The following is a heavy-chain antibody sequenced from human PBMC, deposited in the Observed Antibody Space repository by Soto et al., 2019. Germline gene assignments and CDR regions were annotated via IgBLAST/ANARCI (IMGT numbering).Heavy chain of an antibody. Sequence: SETLSLTCAVYRESFSAYHWSWTRQPPGKGLEWIGEISHSGSTNYNPSLKSRVTISVDTSKNQFSLKLRSLTAADTAVYYCARGLGGRSDFWGQGNLVTVSS. CDR2: ISHSGST. V-gene: IGHV4-34*01. J-gene: IGHJ4*02. CDR1: RESFSAYH. CDR3: ARGLGGRSDF.